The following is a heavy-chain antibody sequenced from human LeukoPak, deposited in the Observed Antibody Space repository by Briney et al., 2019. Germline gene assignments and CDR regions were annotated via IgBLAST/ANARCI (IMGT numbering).Heavy chain of an antibody. CDR2: ISAYNGNT. CDR3: ARVEGGYSSGWDFDY. Sequence: ASVKVSCKASVYTFTSYGISWVRQAPGQGLEWMGWISAYNGNTNYAQKLQGRVTMTTDTSTSTAYMELRSLRSDDTAVYYCARVEGGYSSGWDFDYWGQGTLVTVSS. D-gene: IGHD6-19*01. J-gene: IGHJ4*02. CDR1: VYTFTSYG. V-gene: IGHV1-18*01.